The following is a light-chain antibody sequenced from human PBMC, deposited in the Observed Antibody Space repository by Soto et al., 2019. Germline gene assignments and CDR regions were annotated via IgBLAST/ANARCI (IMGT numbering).Light chain of an antibody. Sequence: EIVMTQSPATLSVSPGERATLSCRASQSVSSNLAWYQQKPGQAPWLLIYGASTRATGIPARFSGSGSGTEFTLTISSLQSEDFAVYYCQKYNNWPTGTFGQGTKLEIK. CDR2: GAS. J-gene: IGKJ2*02. CDR3: QKYNNWPTGT. V-gene: IGKV3-15*01. CDR1: QSVSSN.